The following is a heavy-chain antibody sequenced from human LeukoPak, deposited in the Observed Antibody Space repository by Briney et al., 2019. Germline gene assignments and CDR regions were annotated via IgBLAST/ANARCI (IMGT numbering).Heavy chain of an antibody. D-gene: IGHD1-26*01. CDR1: GGSISSYY. Sequence: PSETLSLTCTVSGGSISSYYWNWIRQPPGKGREGIVYLYYSGITNFHPPLKSRVTISDETSKNHFSPKLSPVTAADTAVYYCARAGRREGRPHAFDIWGKGTMVTVFS. V-gene: IGHV4-59*08. CDR3: ARAGRREGRPHAFDI. J-gene: IGHJ3*02. CDR2: LYYSGIT.